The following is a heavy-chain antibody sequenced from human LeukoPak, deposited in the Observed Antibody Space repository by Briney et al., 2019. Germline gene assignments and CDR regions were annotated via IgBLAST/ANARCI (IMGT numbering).Heavy chain of an antibody. CDR3: VRLGDSSGYYDY. CDR2: IKPDVSGK. J-gene: IGHJ4*02. Sequence: PGGSLRLSCAASGFTFSPYLVSWVRQAPGEGLEWVASIKPDVSGKYYVDSVKGRFTISRDNAKNALYLQLNSLRAEDTAVYFCVRLGDSSGYYDYWGQGTLVTVSS. V-gene: IGHV3-7*01. D-gene: IGHD3-22*01. CDR1: GFTFSPYL.